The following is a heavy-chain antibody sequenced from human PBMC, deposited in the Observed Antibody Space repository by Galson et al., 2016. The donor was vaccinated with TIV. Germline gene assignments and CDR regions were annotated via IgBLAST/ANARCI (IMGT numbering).Heavy chain of an antibody. D-gene: IGHD5-12*01. V-gene: IGHV1-18*01. CDR1: GYTFSNYG. CDR3: AREGYSGYEYFDH. J-gene: IGHJ4*02. CDR2: ISGYNADT. Sequence: SVKVSCKASGYTFSNYGISWVRQAPGQGLEWMGWISGYNADTDYAQKFQGRVTMTTDTATSTASMELRSLRSDDTGVYYCAREGYSGYEYFDHWGQGTLVTVSS.